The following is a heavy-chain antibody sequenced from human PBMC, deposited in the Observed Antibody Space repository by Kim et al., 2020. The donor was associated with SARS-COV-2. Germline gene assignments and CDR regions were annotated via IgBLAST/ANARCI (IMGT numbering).Heavy chain of an antibody. CDR3: AKGWLHQKVDY. Sequence: GGSLRLSCAASGFTFSSYGMHWVRQAPGKGLEWVAVISYDGSNKYYADSVKGRFTISRDNSKNTLYLQMNSLRAEDTAVYYCAKGWLHQKVDYWGQGTLVTVSS. CDR2: ISYDGSNK. D-gene: IGHD5-12*01. CDR1: GFTFSSYG. V-gene: IGHV3-30*18. J-gene: IGHJ4*02.